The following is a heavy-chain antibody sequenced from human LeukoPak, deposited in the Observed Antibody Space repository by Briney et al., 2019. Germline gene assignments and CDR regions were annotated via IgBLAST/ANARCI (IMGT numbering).Heavy chain of an antibody. CDR3: ARGGGLDA. D-gene: IGHD3-16*01. CDR2: INHNGNVN. CDR1: GFTFSSYW. V-gene: IGHV3-7*03. Sequence: GGSLRLSCAASGFTFSSYWMNWARQAPGKGLEWVASINHNGNVNYYVDSVKGRFTISRDNAKNSLYLQMSNLRAEDTAVYFCARGGGLDAWGQGATVTVTS. J-gene: IGHJ6*02.